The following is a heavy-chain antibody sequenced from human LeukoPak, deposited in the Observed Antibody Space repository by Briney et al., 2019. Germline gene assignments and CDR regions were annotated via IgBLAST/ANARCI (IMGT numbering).Heavy chain of an antibody. Sequence: ASVKVSCKASGGTFSSYAISWVRQAPGQGLEWMGGIIPIFGTANYAQKFQGRVTIATDESTSTAYMELSSLRSEDTAVYYCGRENSHAFDYWGQGTLVTVSS. CDR3: GRENSHAFDY. J-gene: IGHJ4*02. CDR2: IIPIFGTA. D-gene: IGHD2/OR15-2a*01. CDR1: GGTFSSYA. V-gene: IGHV1-69*05.